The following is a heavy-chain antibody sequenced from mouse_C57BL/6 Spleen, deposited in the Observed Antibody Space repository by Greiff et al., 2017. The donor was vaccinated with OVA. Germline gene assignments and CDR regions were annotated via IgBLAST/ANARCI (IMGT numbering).Heavy chain of an antibody. CDR2: IYPGDGDT. V-gene: IGHV1-82*01. CDR1: GYAFSSSW. D-gene: IGHD1-1*01. CDR3: ARNYYGSIYWYFDV. J-gene: IGHJ1*03. Sequence: QVQLQQSGPELVKPGASVKISCKASGYAFSSSWMNWVKQRPGKGLEWIGRIYPGDGDTNYNGKFKGKATLTADKSSSTAYMQLSSLTSEDSAVYFGARNYYGSIYWYFDVWGTGTTVTVSS.